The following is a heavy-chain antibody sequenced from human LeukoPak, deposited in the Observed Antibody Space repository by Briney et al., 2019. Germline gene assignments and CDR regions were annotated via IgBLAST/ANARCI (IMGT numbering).Heavy chain of an antibody. CDR1: GGSVSSGSYY. V-gene: IGHV4-61*01. J-gene: IGHJ4*02. CDR2: IYYSGST. Sequence: PSQTLSLTCTVSGGSVSSGSYYWSWIRQPPGKGLEWIGYIYYSGSTNYNPSLKSRVTISVDTSKNQFSLKLSSVTAADTAVYYCARAVGSSSNVWGQGTLVTVSS. D-gene: IGHD6-6*01. CDR3: ARAVGSSSNV.